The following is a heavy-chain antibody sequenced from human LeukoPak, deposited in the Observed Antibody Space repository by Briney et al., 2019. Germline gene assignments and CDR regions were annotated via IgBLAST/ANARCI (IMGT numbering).Heavy chain of an antibody. V-gene: IGHV4-34*01. D-gene: IGHD3-22*01. CDR2: INHSGST. CDR1: GGSFSGYY. Sequence: PSETLSLTCAVYGGSFSGYYWSWIRQPPGKGLEWIGEINHSGSTNYNPPLKSRVTISVDTSKNQFSLKLSSVTAADTAVYYCAREQTYYYDSSGYRGYFDYWGQGTLVTVSS. J-gene: IGHJ4*02. CDR3: AREQTYYYDSSGYRGYFDY.